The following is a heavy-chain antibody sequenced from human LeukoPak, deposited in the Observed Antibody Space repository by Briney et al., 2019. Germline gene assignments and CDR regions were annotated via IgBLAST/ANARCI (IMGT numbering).Heavy chain of an antibody. D-gene: IGHD1-1*01. CDR2: ISSSSSTI. V-gene: IGHV3-48*01. CDR3: ARGKYNGPTGYHYNMDV. J-gene: IGHJ6*02. CDR1: GFTFSNYN. Sequence: PGGSLRLSCAVSGFTFSNYNMNWVRQAPGKGLEWVSYISSSSSTINYADSVKGRFTISRDNAKNSLYLQMNSLRAEDTAVYYCARGKYNGPTGYHYNMDVWGQGTTVTVSS.